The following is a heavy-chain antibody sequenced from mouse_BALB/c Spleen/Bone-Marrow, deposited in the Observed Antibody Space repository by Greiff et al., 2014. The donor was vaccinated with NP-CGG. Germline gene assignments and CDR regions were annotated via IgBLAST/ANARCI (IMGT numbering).Heavy chain of an antibody. CDR3: ARDGNYYAMDY. Sequence: EVQVVESGGGLVKPGGSLKLSCAASGFTFSDYYMYWVRQTPEKRLEWVATISDGGSYTYYPDNVKGRFTISRDNAKNNLYLQMSSLKSEDTAKYYCARDGNYYAMDYWGQGTSVTVSS. V-gene: IGHV5-4*02. J-gene: IGHJ4*01. D-gene: IGHD2-1*01. CDR2: ISDGGSYT. CDR1: GFTFSDYY.